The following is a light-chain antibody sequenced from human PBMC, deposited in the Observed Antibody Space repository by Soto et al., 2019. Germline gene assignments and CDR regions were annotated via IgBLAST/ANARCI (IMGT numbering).Light chain of an antibody. CDR3: CSYAGSSTIYV. Sequence: QSVLTQPASVSGSPGQSITISCTGTSSDVGSYNLVSWYQQHPGGAPKLMIYEVSKRPSGVSNRFSGSKSGSTASLTISGLQAEDEADYYCCSYAGSSTIYVFGSGTKVTVL. V-gene: IGLV2-23*02. J-gene: IGLJ1*01. CDR2: EVS. CDR1: SSDVGSYNL.